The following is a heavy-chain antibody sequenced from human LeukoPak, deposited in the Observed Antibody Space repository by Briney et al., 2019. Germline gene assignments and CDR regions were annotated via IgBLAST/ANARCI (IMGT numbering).Heavy chain of an antibody. CDR3: AREAVMPVAPVKIGTSDRPLYEYYGLDV. Sequence: GGSLRLSCTASGFTFSNYAMSWVRQAPGKGLEWVSGISSGGSGIYYVDSVKGRFTISRDNSKNTLYLQMNSLRADDTAVYYCAREAVMPVAPVKIGTSDRPLYEYYGLDVWGQGTTVTVS. D-gene: IGHD1/OR15-1a*01. V-gene: IGHV3-23*01. CDR2: ISSGGSGI. CDR1: GFTFSNYA. J-gene: IGHJ6*02.